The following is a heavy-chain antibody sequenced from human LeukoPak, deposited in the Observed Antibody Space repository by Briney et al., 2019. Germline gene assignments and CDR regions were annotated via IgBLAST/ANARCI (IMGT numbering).Heavy chain of an antibody. Sequence: QPGGSLRLSCAGSGFTFSRYWMHWVRQAPGKGLVWVSRLSSDGTMTDYADSVKGRFTISRDNSKNTLYLQMNSLRAEDTAVYYCAREGRYTAMVRVSKLHYYGMDVWGQGTTVTVSS. D-gene: IGHD5-18*01. CDR1: GFTFSRYW. V-gene: IGHV3-74*01. J-gene: IGHJ6*02. CDR3: AREGRYTAMVRVSKLHYYGMDV. CDR2: LSSDGTMT.